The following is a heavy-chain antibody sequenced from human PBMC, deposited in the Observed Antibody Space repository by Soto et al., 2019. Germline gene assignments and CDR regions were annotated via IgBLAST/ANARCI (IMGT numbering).Heavy chain of an antibody. D-gene: IGHD1-26*01. CDR2: INTDGSVT. V-gene: IGHV3-74*01. CDR3: ERQTGLGATSC. J-gene: IGHJ4*02. Sequence: GWSLRLSCAGSGFTFNNFWMHWVRQAPGKGLVWVARINTDGSVTSHADSVKGRFTISRDNAKSTLYLQMNSLRAEDSARYYFERQTGLGATSCWGRGSLVSVSS. CDR1: GFTFNNFW.